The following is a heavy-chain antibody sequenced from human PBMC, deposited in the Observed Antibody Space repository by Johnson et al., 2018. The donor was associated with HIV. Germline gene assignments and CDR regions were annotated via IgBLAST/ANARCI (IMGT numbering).Heavy chain of an antibody. CDR3: ARDSTPWGGDYVDYIFDI. CDR2: ISYDGSNK. J-gene: IGHJ3*02. V-gene: IGHV3-30*03. CDR1: GFTFSNYG. Sequence: QVQLVESGGGVVQPGRSLRLSCSASGFTFSNYGMQWVRQAPGKGLEWVAVISYDGSNKYYADSVKGRFTISRDNAKNSLYRQIKNLRAEDTAVYWCARDSTPWGGDYVDYIFDIWGRGTMVTVSS. D-gene: IGHD4-17*01.